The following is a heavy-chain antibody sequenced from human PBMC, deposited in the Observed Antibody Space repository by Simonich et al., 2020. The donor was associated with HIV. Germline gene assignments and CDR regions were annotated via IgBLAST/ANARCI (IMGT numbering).Heavy chain of an antibody. CDR2: ITYSRRA. Sequence: QVQLQQWGAGLLKPSETLSLTCAVYGGSFSGYYWMWIRQSPSRGLEWSGEITYSRRANHKPSLKCRVTISVDTSTKQFSLKLNSVTVADTAVYYCAREVGYYPPHLEENNAFDFWGQGTLVTVSS. CDR1: GGSFSGYY. D-gene: IGHD3-10*01. J-gene: IGHJ3*01. V-gene: IGHV4-34*01. CDR3: AREVGYYPPHLEENNAFDF.